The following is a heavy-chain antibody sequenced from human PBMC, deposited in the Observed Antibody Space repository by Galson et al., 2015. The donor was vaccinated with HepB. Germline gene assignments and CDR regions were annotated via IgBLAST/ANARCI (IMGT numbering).Heavy chain of an antibody. J-gene: IGHJ4*02. V-gene: IGHV1-2*02. Sequence: SVKVSCKASGYTFTGYYMHWVRQAPGQGLEWMGWINPNSGGTNYAQKFQGRVTMTRDTSISTAYMELSRLRSDDTAVYYCARDDYDSSGYYFDYWGQETLVTVSS. CDR2: INPNSGGT. CDR1: GYTFTGYY. CDR3: ARDDYDSSGYYFDY. D-gene: IGHD3-22*01.